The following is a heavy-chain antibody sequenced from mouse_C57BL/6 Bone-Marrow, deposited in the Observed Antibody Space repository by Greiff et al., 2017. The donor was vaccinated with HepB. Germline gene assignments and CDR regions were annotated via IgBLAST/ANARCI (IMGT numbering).Heavy chain of an antibody. J-gene: IGHJ2*01. V-gene: IGHV5-9-1*02. D-gene: IGHD2-5*01. Sequence: EVKLMESGEGLVKPGGSLKLSCAASGFTFSSYAMSWVRQTPEKRLEWVAYISSGGDYIYYADTVKGRFTISRDNARNTLYLQMSSLKSEDTAMYYCTRGLIVTTGFDYGGQGTTLTVSS. CDR2: ISSGGDYI. CDR1: GFTFSSYA. CDR3: TRGLIVTTGFDY.